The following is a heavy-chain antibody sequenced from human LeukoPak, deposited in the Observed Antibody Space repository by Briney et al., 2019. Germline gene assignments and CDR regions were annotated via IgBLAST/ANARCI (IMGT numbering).Heavy chain of an antibody. Sequence: QSGPTLVKPTETLTLTCTFSGFSLNTRRVGVGWIRQPPGKALEWLALIYWDDDKRYSPSLKSRFTITKDTSKNQVVLIMTNMDPVDTATYYCAHSDRYGLLPVYWGQGTLVTVSS. J-gene: IGHJ4*02. CDR2: IYWDDDK. CDR3: AHSDRYGLLPVY. V-gene: IGHV2-5*02. D-gene: IGHD5-18*01. CDR1: GFSLNTRRVG.